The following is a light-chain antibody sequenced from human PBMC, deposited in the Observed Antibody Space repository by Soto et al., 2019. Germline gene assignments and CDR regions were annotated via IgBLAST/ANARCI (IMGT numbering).Light chain of an antibody. J-gene: IGKJ5*01. V-gene: IGKV1-13*02. CDR1: QDVGNR. CDR2: NVS. Sequence: AIQLTQSPSSLSASVGDRVIITCRSSQDVGNRVNWYHQTPGKPPKVLVYNVSTLEGGVPSRISGSGFGTDFTLTISSLQPEDFGTDHCQQFMSYPLTFSQGTRLDIK. CDR3: QQFMSYPLT.